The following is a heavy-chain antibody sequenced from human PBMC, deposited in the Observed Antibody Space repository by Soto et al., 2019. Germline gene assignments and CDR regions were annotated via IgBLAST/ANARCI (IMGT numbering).Heavy chain of an antibody. J-gene: IGHJ3*02. D-gene: IGHD2-8*01. CDR1: GPTLSPSG. Sequence: QARLVESGGGVVQPGRSLRLSCEPSGPTLSPSGIHWFRQAPGKGLGWVATIPYVGFKKYFGDSVKGRFTISRDNSKSTLYLEMNSLRTEDTAVYYCAKASHCNKGRCSLGLIGDRAFDIWGQGTMVTVSS. CDR2: IPYVGFKK. CDR3: AKASHCNKGRCSLGLIGDRAFDI. V-gene: IGHV3-30*18.